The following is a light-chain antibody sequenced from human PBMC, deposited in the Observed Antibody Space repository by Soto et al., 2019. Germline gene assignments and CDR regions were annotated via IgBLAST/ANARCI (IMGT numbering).Light chain of an antibody. CDR2: GAS. Sequence: EIVLTQSPDTLSLSPGETGTLSCRASQSISSRYLAWYQQKPGQAPRLLIYGASNRATGIPARFSGGGSGTDFTLTISSLEPEDFAVYYCQQRNPLTFGGGTKVDIK. CDR1: QSISSRY. J-gene: IGKJ4*01. V-gene: IGKV3D-20*02. CDR3: QQRNPLT.